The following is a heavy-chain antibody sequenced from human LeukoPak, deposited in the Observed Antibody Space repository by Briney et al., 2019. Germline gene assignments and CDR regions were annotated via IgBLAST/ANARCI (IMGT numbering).Heavy chain of an antibody. Sequence: GGSLRLSCAASGFTFSSYAMSWVRQAPGKGLEWVSSISGGGGSTYYADSVKGRVTISRDNSKNTLNLQMNSLKVEDTAVYYCAKGVVAAAGADAFDIWGQGTMVTVSS. J-gene: IGHJ3*02. D-gene: IGHD6-13*01. CDR2: ISGGGGST. CDR3: AKGVVAAAGADAFDI. V-gene: IGHV3-23*01. CDR1: GFTFSSYA.